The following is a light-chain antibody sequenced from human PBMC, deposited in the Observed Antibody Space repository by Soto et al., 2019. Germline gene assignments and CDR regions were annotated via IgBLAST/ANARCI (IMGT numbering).Light chain of an antibody. V-gene: IGKV3-20*01. Sequence: LTQSPGTLSLSPGERATLSCRASQSVSSSYLAWYQQKPGQAPRLLIYGASSRATGIPDRFSGSGSGTDFTLTISRLEPEDFAVYYCQQYGSSPRTFGQGTKVEIK. CDR3: QQYGSSPRT. CDR2: GAS. J-gene: IGKJ1*01. CDR1: QSVSSSY.